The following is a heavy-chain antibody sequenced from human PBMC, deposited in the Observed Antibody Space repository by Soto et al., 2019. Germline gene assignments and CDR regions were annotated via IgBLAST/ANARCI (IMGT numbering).Heavy chain of an antibody. J-gene: IGHJ6*02. CDR3: AKDRTIFGVVYYYYGMDV. V-gene: IGHV3-30*18. CDR2: ISYDGSNK. D-gene: IGHD3-3*01. CDR1: GFTFSSYG. Sequence: LRLSCAASGFTFSSYGMHWVRQAPGKGLEWVAVISYDGSNKYYADSVKGRFTISRDNSKNTLYLQMNSLRAEDTAVYYCAKDRTIFGVVYYYYGMDVWGQGTTVTVSS.